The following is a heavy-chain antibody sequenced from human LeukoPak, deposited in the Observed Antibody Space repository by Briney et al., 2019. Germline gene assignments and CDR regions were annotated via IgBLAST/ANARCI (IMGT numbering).Heavy chain of an antibody. J-gene: IGHJ5*02. D-gene: IGHD3-9*01. V-gene: IGHV3-21*01. CDR3: ATTLRYFDWLFATDL. CDR2: ISSNSSYI. CDR1: EFTFSSYS. Sequence: KAGGSLRLSCAASEFTFSSYSMNWVRQAPGKGLEWVSSISSNSSYIYYADSVKGRFTISRDNAKNSLYLQMNSLRAEDTAVYYCATTLRYFDWLFATDLWGQGTLVTVSS.